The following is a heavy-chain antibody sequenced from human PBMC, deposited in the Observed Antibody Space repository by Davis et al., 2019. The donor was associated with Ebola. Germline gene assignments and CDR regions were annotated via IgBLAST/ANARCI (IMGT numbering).Heavy chain of an antibody. CDR1: GGSFSGYY. J-gene: IGHJ4*02. V-gene: IGHV4-34*01. CDR2: INHSGST. Sequence: GSLRLSCAVYGGSFSGYYWSWIRQPPGKGLEWIGEINHSGSTNYNPSLKSRVTISVDTSKNQFSLKLSSVTAADTAVYYCARQGYSSGWYNDYWGQGTLVTVSS. D-gene: IGHD6-19*01. CDR3: ARQGYSSGWYNDY.